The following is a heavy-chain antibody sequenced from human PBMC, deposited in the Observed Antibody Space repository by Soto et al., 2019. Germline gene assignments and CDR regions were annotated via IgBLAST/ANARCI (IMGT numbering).Heavy chain of an antibody. CDR2: MYYSGST. J-gene: IGHJ4*02. Sequence: TSETLSLTCSVSGGSISSSSYFWGWIRQPPGKGLEWIGSMYYSGSTYYNPSLKSRVTISVDTSKNQFSLKLNSVTAADTAVYYCARMNYYDTSGYPFDYWGQGMMVTVSS. V-gene: IGHV4-39*07. D-gene: IGHD3-22*01. CDR1: GGSISSSSYF. CDR3: ARMNYYDTSGYPFDY.